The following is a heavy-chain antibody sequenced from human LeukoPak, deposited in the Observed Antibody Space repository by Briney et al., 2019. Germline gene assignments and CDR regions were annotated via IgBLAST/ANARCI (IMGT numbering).Heavy chain of an antibody. CDR3: AKDLVGDYSKAFDI. V-gene: IGHV3-23*01. Sequence: PGGSLRLSCAASGFTFNTYAMSWVRQAPGKGLEWVSTFISGGNTYYADSVKGRFTISRDDSKNTLYLQMNSLRAEDTAVYYCAKDLVGDYSKAFDIWGQGTMVTVSS. CDR2: FISGGNT. J-gene: IGHJ3*02. D-gene: IGHD1-26*01. CDR1: GFTFNTYA.